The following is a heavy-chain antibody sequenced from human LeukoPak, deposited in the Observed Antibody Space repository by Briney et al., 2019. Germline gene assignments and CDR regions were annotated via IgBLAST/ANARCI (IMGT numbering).Heavy chain of an antibody. D-gene: IGHD3-22*01. V-gene: IGHV4-59*08. J-gene: IGHJ4*02. Sequence: SETLSLTCTVSGGSISSYYWSWIRQPPGKGLEWIGYIYYSGSTNYNPSLKSRVTISVDTSKNRFSLKLSSVTAADTAVYYCARRYYYDSSGYYYFDYWGQGTLDTVSS. CDR1: GGSISSYY. CDR2: IYYSGST. CDR3: ARRYYYDSSGYYYFDY.